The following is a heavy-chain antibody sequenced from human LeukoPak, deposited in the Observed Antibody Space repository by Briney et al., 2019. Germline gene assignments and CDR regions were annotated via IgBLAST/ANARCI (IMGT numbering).Heavy chain of an antibody. CDR2: IKSKTDGGTR. CDR1: TFTFNNAW. CDR3: TSGRGFYYDT. J-gene: IGHJ5*02. Sequence: GGSLRLSCAASTFTFNNAWVNWVRQAPGKGLERVGRIKSKTDGGTRDYAAPVKGRFTISRDDSTNTLYLQMNSLTTEDTAVYYCTSGRGFYYDTWDQGTLVTVSS. D-gene: IGHD3-22*01. V-gene: IGHV3-15*07.